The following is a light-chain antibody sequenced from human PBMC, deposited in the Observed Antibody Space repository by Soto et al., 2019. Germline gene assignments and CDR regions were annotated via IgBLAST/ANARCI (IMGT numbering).Light chain of an antibody. V-gene: IGLV2-8*01. Sequence: QSVLTQPPSASGSPGQSVTISCSGTSGDVGGYDYVYWYQHLPGKATKLMIYEVNKQPLGVPVCSSGSKSGNRASLTVLGLPAEDEADYSRSSYAGSDNPDVFGTWTKATVL. CDR2: EVN. CDR3: SSYAGSDNPDV. CDR1: SGDVGGYDY. J-gene: IGLJ1*01.